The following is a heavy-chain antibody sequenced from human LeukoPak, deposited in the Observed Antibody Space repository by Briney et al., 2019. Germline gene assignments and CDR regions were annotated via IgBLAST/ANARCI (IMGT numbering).Heavy chain of an antibody. CDR1: GGSISSGGYY. CDR2: IYYSGST. D-gene: IGHD3-22*01. Sequence: PSETLSLTCTVSGGSISSGGYYWSWIRQHPGKGLEWIGYIYYSGSTYYNPSLKSRVTISVDTSKNQFSLKLSSVTAADTAVYNCARVYYDSSGYYLNWFDPWGQGTLVTVSS. CDR3: ARVYYDSSGYYLNWFDP. V-gene: IGHV4-31*03. J-gene: IGHJ5*02.